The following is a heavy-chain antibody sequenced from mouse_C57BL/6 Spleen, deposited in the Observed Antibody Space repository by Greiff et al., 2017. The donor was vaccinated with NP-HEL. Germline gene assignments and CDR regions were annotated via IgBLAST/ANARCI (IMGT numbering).Heavy chain of an antibody. J-gene: IGHJ3*01. D-gene: IGHD4-1*02. V-gene: IGHV1-61*01. CDR2: IYPSDSET. Sequence: VQLQQSGAELVRPGSSVKLSCKASGYTFTSYWMDWVKQRPGQGLEWIGNIYPSDSETHYNQTFKNKATLTVDKSSSTAYMQLSSLTSEDSAVYYGAREGQLGEFAYGGQGTLVTVSA. CDR1: GYTFTSYW. CDR3: AREGQLGEFAY.